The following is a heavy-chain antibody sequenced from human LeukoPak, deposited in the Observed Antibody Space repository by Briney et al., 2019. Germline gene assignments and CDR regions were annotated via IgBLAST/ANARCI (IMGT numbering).Heavy chain of an antibody. CDR2: INHSGST. Sequence: PSETLSLTCVVSGVSISSSDWWSWVRQPPGKGLEWIGEINHSGSTNYNPSLKSRVTISVDTSKNQFSLKLSSVTAADTAVYYCARGPLAAAGTLTYYYYGMDVWGQGTTVTVSS. D-gene: IGHD6-13*01. V-gene: IGHV4-4*02. CDR3: ARGPLAAAGTLTYYYYGMDV. J-gene: IGHJ6*02. CDR1: GVSISSSDW.